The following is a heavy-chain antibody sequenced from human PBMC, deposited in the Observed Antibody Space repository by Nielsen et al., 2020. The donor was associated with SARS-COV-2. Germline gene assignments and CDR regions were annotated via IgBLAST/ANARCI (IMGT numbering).Heavy chain of an antibody. J-gene: IGHJ6*02. CDR3: ARDYWYCSSTSCYTFYYYYGMDV. V-gene: IGHV3-48*03. Sequence: VRQAPGKGLEWVSYISSSGSTIYYADSVKGRFTISRDNAKNSLYLQMNSLRAEDTAVYYCARDYWYCSSTSCYTFYYYYGMDVWGQGTTVTVSS. D-gene: IGHD2-2*02. CDR2: ISSSGSTI.